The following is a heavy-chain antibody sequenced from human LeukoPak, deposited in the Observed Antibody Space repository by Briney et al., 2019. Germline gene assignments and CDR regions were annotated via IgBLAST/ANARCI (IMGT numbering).Heavy chain of an antibody. CDR1: GLTFGDYA. Sequence: PGRSLRLSCTGSGLTFGDYAMSWFRQAPGKGLEWVGFIRSKAYGGTTEYAASVKGRFTISRDDSKSIAYLQMNSLKTEDTAVYYCTRGTYGDYLYYYYYMDVWGKGTTVTVSS. CDR3: TRGTYGDYLYYYYYMDV. J-gene: IGHJ6*03. CDR2: IRSKAYGGTT. V-gene: IGHV3-49*03. D-gene: IGHD4-17*01.